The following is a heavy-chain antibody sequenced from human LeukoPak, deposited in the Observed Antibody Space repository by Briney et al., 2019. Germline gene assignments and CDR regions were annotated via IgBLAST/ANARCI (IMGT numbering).Heavy chain of an antibody. D-gene: IGHD6-19*01. V-gene: IGHV3-30*02. Sequence: GGSLRLSCAASGFTFRNHGMHWVRQAPGKGLEWVAVIWYDGSNRYYADSVKGRFTISRDNSKNTLYLQMNSLRAEDTAVYYCAKDPAAVAAYYGMDVWGQGTTVTVSS. CDR1: GFTFRNHG. J-gene: IGHJ6*02. CDR2: IWYDGSNR. CDR3: AKDPAAVAAYYGMDV.